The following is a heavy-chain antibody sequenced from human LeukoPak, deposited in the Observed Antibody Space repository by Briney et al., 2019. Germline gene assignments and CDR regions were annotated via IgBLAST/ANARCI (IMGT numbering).Heavy chain of an antibody. Sequence: SETLSLTCTVSGGSISSSSYYWGWIRQPPGKGLEWIGSIYYSGSTYYNPSLKSRVTISVDTSKNQFSLKLSSVTAADTAVYYCARGSHTTRDYWGQGTLVTVSS. CDR1: GGSISSSSYY. CDR2: IYYSGST. D-gene: IGHD1-1*01. J-gene: IGHJ4*02. V-gene: IGHV4-39*07. CDR3: ARGSHTTRDY.